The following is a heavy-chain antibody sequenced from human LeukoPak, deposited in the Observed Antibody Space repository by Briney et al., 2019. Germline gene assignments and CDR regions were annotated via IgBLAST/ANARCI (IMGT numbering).Heavy chain of an antibody. V-gene: IGHV4-59*01. CDR1: GGSISSYY. J-gene: IGHJ6*02. Sequence: PSETLSLTCTVSGGSISSYYWSWIRQPPGKGLEWIGYIYYSGSTNYNPSLKSRVTMSVDTSKNQFSLKLSSVTAADTAVYYCARGDLDILTGYPSRGGDVWGQGTTVTVSS. CDR3: ARGDLDILTGYPSRGGDV. CDR2: IYYSGST. D-gene: IGHD3-9*01.